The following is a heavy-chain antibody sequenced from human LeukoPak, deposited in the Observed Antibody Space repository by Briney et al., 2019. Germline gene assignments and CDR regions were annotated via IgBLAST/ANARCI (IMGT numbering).Heavy chain of an antibody. CDR2: IWSDRNNK. Sequence: GGSLRLSCAASGFTFSTYVMHWVRQAPGKGLEWVAVIWSDRNNKYFADSVKGRFTISRDNSKNTLYLQMNTLRAEDTAIYYCARRSYSAYDFDYWGQGTLVTVSS. J-gene: IGHJ4*02. D-gene: IGHD5-12*01. CDR1: GFTFSTYV. CDR3: ARRSYSAYDFDY. V-gene: IGHV3-33*01.